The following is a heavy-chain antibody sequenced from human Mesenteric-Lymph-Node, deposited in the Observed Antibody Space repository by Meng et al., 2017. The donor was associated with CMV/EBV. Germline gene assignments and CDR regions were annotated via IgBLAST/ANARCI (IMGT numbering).Heavy chain of an antibody. CDR1: GFPFSSYA. D-gene: IGHD2-2*01. CDR3: ARAREVVVPAAIGY. V-gene: IGHV3-30-3*01. Sequence: SGFPFSSYAMHWVRQAPGKGLEWVAVISYDGSNKYYADSVKGRFTISRDNSKNTLYLQMNSLRAEDTAVYYCARAREVVVPAAIGYWGQGTLVTVSS. CDR2: ISYDGSNK. J-gene: IGHJ4*02.